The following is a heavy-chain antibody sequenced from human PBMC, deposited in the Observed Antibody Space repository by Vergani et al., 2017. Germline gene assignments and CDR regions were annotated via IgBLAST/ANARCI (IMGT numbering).Heavy chain of an antibody. CDR3: VKDHPVFDE. V-gene: IGHV3-30*02. CDR2: IQKDGIDK. Sequence: VDLVESGGGLAQPGGSLRLSCEASGITFWKFGMHWVRQAPGKGLEWVAFIQKDGIDKFYADSVRGRFTISRDISKNTLYLEMNSLSAEDTALYHCVKDHPVFDEWGRGTLVSVS. CDR1: GITFWKFG. J-gene: IGHJ4*02.